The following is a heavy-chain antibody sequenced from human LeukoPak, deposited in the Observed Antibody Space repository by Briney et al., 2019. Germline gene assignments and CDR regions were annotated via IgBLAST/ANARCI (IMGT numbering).Heavy chain of an antibody. J-gene: IGHJ3*02. CDR3: ARGLGSSWYPDAFDI. D-gene: IGHD6-13*01. Sequence: SETLSLTCTVSGGSISSYYWSWIRQPPGKGLEWIGYIYYSGSTNYNPSLKSRVTISVDTSKNQFSLKLSSVTAADTAVYYCARGLGSSWYPDAFDIWGQGTMVTVSS. CDR1: GGSISSYY. V-gene: IGHV4-59*01. CDR2: IYYSGST.